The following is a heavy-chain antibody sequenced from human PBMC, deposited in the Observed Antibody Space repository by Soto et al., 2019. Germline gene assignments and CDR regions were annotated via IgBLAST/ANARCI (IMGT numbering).Heavy chain of an antibody. CDR3: AREGGRYCSSTSCYCDY. J-gene: IGHJ4*02. CDR1: GYTFTSYG. D-gene: IGHD2-2*01. CDR2: ISAYNGNT. V-gene: IGHV1-18*01. Sequence: QVQLVQSGAEVKKPGASVKVSCKASGYTFTSYGISWVRQAPGQGLEWMGWISAYNGNTNYAQKLQGRVTMTTDTSXSRXYMELRSLRSDDTAVYYCAREGGRYCSSTSCYCDYWGQGTLVTVSS.